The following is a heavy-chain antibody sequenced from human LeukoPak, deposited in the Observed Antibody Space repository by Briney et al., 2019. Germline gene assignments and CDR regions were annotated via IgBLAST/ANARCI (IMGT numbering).Heavy chain of an antibody. CDR2: IYYSGST. D-gene: IGHD3-10*01. J-gene: IGHJ4*02. V-gene: IGHV4-39*01. Sequence: SETLSLTCTVSGGSVSSSSYYCGWIRQPPGRGLEWIGSIYYSGSTYYNPSLESRVTISVDTSKNQFSLKLSSVTAADTAVYYCATYPSMVHFDYWGQGTLVTVSS. CDR1: GGSVSSSSYY. CDR3: ATYPSMVHFDY.